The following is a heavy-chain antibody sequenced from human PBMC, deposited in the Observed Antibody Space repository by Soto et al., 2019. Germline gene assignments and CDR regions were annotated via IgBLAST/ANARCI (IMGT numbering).Heavy chain of an antibody. CDR1: GYTFTGYY. Sequence: GASVKVSCKASGYTFTGYYMHWVRRAPGQGLEWMGWINPNSGGTNYAQKFQGWVTMTRDTSISTAYMELSRLRSDDTAVYYCARIRGRPGGGYYYGMDVWGQGTTVTVSS. D-gene: IGHD3-10*01. V-gene: IGHV1-2*04. CDR2: INPNSGGT. J-gene: IGHJ6*02. CDR3: ARIRGRPGGGYYYGMDV.